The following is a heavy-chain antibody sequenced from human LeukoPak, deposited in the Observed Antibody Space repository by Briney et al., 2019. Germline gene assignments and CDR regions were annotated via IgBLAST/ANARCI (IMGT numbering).Heavy chain of an antibody. CDR2: INTNTGNP. CDR3: ARDSGRRIVVVPAAWGNYYYYGMDV. Sequence: ASVKVSCKASGYTFTSYAMNWVRQAPGQGLEWMGWINTNTGNPTYAQGFTGRFVFSLDTSVSTAYLQISGLKAEDTAVYYCARDSGRRIVVVPAAWGNYYYYGMDVWGQGTTVTVSS. CDR1: GYTFTSYA. D-gene: IGHD2-2*01. V-gene: IGHV7-4-1*02. J-gene: IGHJ6*02.